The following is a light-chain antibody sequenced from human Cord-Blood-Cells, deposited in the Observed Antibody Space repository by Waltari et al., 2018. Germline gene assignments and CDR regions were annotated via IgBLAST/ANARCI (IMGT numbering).Light chain of an antibody. J-gene: IGLJ3*02. CDR2: DVS. Sequence: QSALTQPRSVSGSPGQSLTISCTGTSSDVGGYNYVSWYQPHPGKAPKLMIYDVSKRPSGVPDRFSGSKSGNTASLTISGLQAEDEADYYCCSYAGSYTWVFGGGTKLTVL. V-gene: IGLV2-11*01. CDR1: SSDVGGYNY. CDR3: CSYAGSYTWV.